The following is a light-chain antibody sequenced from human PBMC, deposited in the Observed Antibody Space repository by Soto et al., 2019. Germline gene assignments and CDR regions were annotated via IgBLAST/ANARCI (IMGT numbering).Light chain of an antibody. Sequence: DIQMTQSPSTLSASVGDRVTITCRASQSISSWLAWYQQKPGKAPKLLIYKASRLESGVAPRVSGSGSGTEFTLTFSSLQPDDFATYYCPQHNSYPLTFGPGTKVDIK. CDR2: KAS. V-gene: IGKV1-5*03. J-gene: IGKJ3*01. CDR3: PQHNSYPLT. CDR1: QSISSW.